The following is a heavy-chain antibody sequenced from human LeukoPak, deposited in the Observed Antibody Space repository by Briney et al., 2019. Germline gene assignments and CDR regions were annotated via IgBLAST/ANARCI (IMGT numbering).Heavy chain of an antibody. CDR3: ARMRDGGYRSSPFDY. Sequence: ASVKVSCKASGGTFSSYAISWVRQAPGQGLEWMGRIIPILGIANYAQKFQGRVTITADKSTSTAYMELSSLRSEDTAVYYCARMRDGGYRSSPFDYWGQGTLVTVSS. CDR2: IIPILGIA. D-gene: IGHD5-12*01. J-gene: IGHJ4*02. V-gene: IGHV1-69*04. CDR1: GGTFSSYA.